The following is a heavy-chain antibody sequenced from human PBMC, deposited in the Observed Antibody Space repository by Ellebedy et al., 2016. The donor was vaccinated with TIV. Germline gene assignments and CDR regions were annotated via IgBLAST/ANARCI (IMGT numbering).Heavy chain of an antibody. D-gene: IGHD1-7*01. CDR3: ARDLRELGAIDS. CDR2: INHSGFT. CDR1: GVSFSRYR. J-gene: IGHJ4*02. Sequence: ESLKISCAASGVSFSRYRMSWIRQPPGEGPEWIGEINHSGFTNYNPSLKSRVRMSVDTSKNQFSLKLSSVTAADTAVYYCARDLRELGAIDSWGQGTLVTVSS. V-gene: IGHV4-34*01.